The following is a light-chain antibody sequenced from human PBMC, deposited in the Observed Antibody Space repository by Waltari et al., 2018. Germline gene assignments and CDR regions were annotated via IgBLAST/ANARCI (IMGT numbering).Light chain of an antibody. CDR1: QSVGSSS. J-gene: IGKJ1*01. CDR2: RAS. V-gene: IGKV3-20*01. CDR3: QQHSTLPAT. Sequence: IVLTQSPGTASSSPGERVTSSCRASQSVGSSSFAWYQQKPGQAPRLVIYRASSRATGIPDRFSGSRSGTDFSLTISRLEPEDFAVYYCQQHSTLPATFSQGTKVEIK.